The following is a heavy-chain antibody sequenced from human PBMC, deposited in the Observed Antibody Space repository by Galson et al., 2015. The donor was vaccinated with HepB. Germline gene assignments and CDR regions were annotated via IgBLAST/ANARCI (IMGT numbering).Heavy chain of an antibody. CDR1: EYIFTTYA. J-gene: IGHJ4*02. CDR3: ARERPGTGFIDY. Sequence: SVKASCKASEYIFTTYAIHWVRQAPGQRLEWMGWINAGNGNTKYSQNFQGRVTITRDTSASTAYMDLSSLTSEDTAVYYCARERPGTGFIDYWGQGTLVTVSS. V-gene: IGHV1-3*01. CDR2: INAGNGNT. D-gene: IGHD3/OR15-3a*01.